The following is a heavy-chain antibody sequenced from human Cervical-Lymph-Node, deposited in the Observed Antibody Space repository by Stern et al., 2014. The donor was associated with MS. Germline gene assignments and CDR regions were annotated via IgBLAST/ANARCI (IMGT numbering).Heavy chain of an antibody. CDR3: ARESTGDAFDI. D-gene: IGHD3-10*01. Sequence: VQLVESGAEVKKPGSSVKVSCKASGGTFSSYTITWVRQAPGQGLEWMGRIIAIVGIADYAQKFQGRVTITADKSTSTAYMELSSLRSEDTAVYYCARESTGDAFDIWGQGTMVTVSS. J-gene: IGHJ3*02. V-gene: IGHV1-69*09. CDR2: IIAIVGIA. CDR1: GGTFSSYT.